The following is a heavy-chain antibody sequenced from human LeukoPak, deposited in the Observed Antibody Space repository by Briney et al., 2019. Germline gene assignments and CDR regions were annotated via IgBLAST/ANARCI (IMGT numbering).Heavy chain of an antibody. V-gene: IGHV1-8*01. D-gene: IGHD3-3*01. Sequence: ASVKVSCKASGYTFTSYDINWVRQATGQGPEWMGWMNPNSGNTGYAQKFQGRVTMTRNTSISTAYMELSSLRSEDTAVYYCASMKRITIFGVVISRYYYYGMDVWGQGTTVTVSS. CDR2: MNPNSGNT. CDR1: GYTFTSYD. CDR3: ASMKRITIFGVVISRYYYYGMDV. J-gene: IGHJ6*02.